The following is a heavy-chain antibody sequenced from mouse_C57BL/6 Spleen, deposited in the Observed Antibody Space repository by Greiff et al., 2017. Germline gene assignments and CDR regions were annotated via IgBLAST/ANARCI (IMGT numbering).Heavy chain of an antibody. CDR2: ISSGGSYT. CDR1: GFTFSGYG. V-gene: IGHV5-6*01. Sequence: EVQLVESGGDLVKPGGSLKLSCAASGFTFSGYGMSWVRQTPDKRLEWVATISSGGSYTYYPDSVKGRFTISRDNAKNTLYLQMSSLKSEDTAMYYCARQATVVSYWYFDVWGTGTTVTVSS. J-gene: IGHJ1*03. D-gene: IGHD1-1*01. CDR3: ARQATVVSYWYFDV.